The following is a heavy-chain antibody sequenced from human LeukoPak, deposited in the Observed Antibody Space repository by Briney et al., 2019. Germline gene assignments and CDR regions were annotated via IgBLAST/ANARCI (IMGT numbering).Heavy chain of an antibody. CDR1: GYTFTSYD. D-gene: IGHD3-3*01. CDR2: MNPNSGNT. Sequence: ASVKVSCKASGYTFTSYDINWVRQATGQGLEWMGWMNPNSGNTGYAQKFQGRVTITRNTSISTAYMELSSLRSEDTAVYYCARSHYDFWSGYYRNTVGAFDIWGQGTMVTVSS. J-gene: IGHJ3*02. CDR3: ARSHYDFWSGYYRNTVGAFDI. V-gene: IGHV1-8*03.